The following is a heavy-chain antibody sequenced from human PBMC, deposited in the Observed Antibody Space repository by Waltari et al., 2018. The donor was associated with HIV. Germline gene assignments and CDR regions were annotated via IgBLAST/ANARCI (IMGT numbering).Heavy chain of an antibody. J-gene: IGHJ4*02. CDR2: FDPKNGKP. D-gene: IGHD3-16*01. V-gene: IGHV1-24*01. CDR1: GYPLSDLS. Sequence: QVQLLQSTSEVKRPGASVTVSCKVSGYPLSDLSMQWVRQGREHRLEWMGGFDPKNGKPVFSQRFWGRVSLAEDTLKDTAHLELNRLTSDDTAVYYCVALYDESPLYSGFWGQGTLVTVS. CDR3: VALYDESPLYSGF.